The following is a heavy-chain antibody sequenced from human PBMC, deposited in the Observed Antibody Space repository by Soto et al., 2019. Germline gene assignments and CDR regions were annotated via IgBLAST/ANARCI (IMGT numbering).Heavy chain of an antibody. CDR3: ANSPITNMAARRDLVLFYY. Sequence: EVQLLDSGGDLVPPGGSLRLSCAASGFTFSNYAMSWVRQAPGKGLEWVSSIIETGGITNYADSVKGRLTISRDNTKNTLYLHMSTLSAEDTDVYFCANSPITNMAARRDLVLFYYWGQGTLVTVSS. D-gene: IGHD6-6*01. V-gene: IGHV3-23*01. CDR1: GFTFSNYA. J-gene: IGHJ4*02. CDR2: IIETGGIT.